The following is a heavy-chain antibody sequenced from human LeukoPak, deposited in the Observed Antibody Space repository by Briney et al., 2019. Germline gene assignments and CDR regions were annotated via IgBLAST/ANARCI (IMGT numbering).Heavy chain of an antibody. CDR1: EFLFNTYA. CDR3: ARDKDWAFDY. J-gene: IGHJ4*02. D-gene: IGHD3/OR15-3a*01. CDR2: ISSSGNTF. Sequence: GGSLRLSCAASEFLFNTYAMNWVRQAPGKELEWVAYISSSGNTFYYADSVKGRFTISRDNAKNSLHLQMNSLRADDTAVYYCARDKDWAFDYWGQGTLVTVSS. V-gene: IGHV3-48*01.